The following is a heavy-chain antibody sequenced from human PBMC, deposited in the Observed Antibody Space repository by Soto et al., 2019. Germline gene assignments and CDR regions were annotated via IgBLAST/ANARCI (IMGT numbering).Heavy chain of an antibody. V-gene: IGHV3-9*01. J-gene: IGHJ4*02. CDR3: VKAGVRDLIVEVPFYFDN. Sequence: EVQLVESGGGLVQPGRSLRLSCAASGFIFDNSGMHWFRQAPGKGLEWVSGISWNGRNIGYSDSVRGRFSISRDNAKDSLFLQMDSLRPDDTAFYYCVKAGVRDLIVEVPFYFDNWGQGTLVTVSS. CDR2: ISWNGRNI. D-gene: IGHD2-21*01. CDR1: GFIFDNSG.